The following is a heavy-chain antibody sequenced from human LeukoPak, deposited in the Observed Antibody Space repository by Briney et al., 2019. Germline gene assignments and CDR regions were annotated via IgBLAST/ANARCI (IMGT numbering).Heavy chain of an antibody. J-gene: IGHJ4*02. D-gene: IGHD1-26*01. CDR2: ISSSSSYI. CDR3: TRDEIVGAITSVYFDY. CDR1: GFTFSSYS. V-gene: IGHV3-21*01. Sequence: GGSLRLSCAASGFTFSSYSMNWVRQAPGKGLEWVSSISSSSSYIYYADSVKGRFTISRDNAKKSLYLQLKSLRAEDTAVYYCTRDEIVGAITSVYFDYWGQGTLVTVSS.